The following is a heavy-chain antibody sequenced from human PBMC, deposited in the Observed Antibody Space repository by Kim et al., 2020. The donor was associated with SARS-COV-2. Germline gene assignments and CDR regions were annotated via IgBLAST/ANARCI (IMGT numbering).Heavy chain of an antibody. CDR1: GLSFSSDV. CDR3: ARKGGAGCANSKCFDYFDY. J-gene: IGHJ4*02. D-gene: IGHD2-8*01. CDR2: ISEDGSAQ. Sequence: GGSLRLSCAASGLSFSSDVMHWVRQAPGKGPEWVAVISEDGSAQIYAESVKGRFTISRDNSRSTLYLQMNSLRPEDTAVYYCARKGGAGCANSKCFDYFDYWGQGVLGTVSS. V-gene: IGHV3-30*03.